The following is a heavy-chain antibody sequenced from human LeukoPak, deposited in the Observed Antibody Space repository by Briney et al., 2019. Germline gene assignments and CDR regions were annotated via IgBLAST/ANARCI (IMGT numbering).Heavy chain of an antibody. D-gene: IGHD1-26*01. CDR3: ARPPYPIVGDLYYFDY. V-gene: IGHV1-69*04. CDR1: GGTFSSYA. Sequence: GASVKVSCKASGGTFSSYAISWVRQAPGQGLEWMGRIIPILGIANYAQKFQGRVTITADKSTSTAYMELSRLRSDDTAVYYCARPPYPIVGDLYYFDYWGQGTLVTVSS. J-gene: IGHJ4*02. CDR2: IIPILGIA.